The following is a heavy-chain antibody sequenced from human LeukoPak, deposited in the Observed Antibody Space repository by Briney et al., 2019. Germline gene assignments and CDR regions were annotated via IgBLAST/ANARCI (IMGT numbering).Heavy chain of an antibody. CDR1: GFTFSSYG. CDR3: ARGAYYYDSSGYYGAFDI. J-gene: IGHJ3*02. Sequence: GGSLRLSCAASGFTFSSYGMHWVRQAPGKGLEWVSYISSSGSIIYYADSVKGRFTISRDSAKDSLYLQMNSLRAEDTAVYYCARGAYYYDSSGYYGAFDIWGQGTMVTVSS. V-gene: IGHV3-48*04. CDR2: ISSSGSII. D-gene: IGHD3-22*01.